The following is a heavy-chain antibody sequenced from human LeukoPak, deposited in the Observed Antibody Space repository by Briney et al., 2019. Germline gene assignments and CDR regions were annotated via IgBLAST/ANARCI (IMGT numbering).Heavy chain of an antibody. CDR2: IRSKAYGGTT. V-gene: IGHV3-49*03. CDR1: GFTFGDYA. Sequence: TGGSLRLSCTASGFTFGDYAMSWFRQAPEKGLEWVGFIRSKAYGGTTEYAASVKGRFTISRDDSKSIAYLQMNSLKTEDTAVYYCTRGYCSSTSCYERGSLSDYWGQGTLVTVSS. J-gene: IGHJ4*02. D-gene: IGHD2-2*01. CDR3: TRGYCSSTSCYERGSLSDY.